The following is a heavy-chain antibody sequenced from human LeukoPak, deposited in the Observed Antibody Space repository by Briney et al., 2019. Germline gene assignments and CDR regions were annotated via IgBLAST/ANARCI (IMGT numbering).Heavy chain of an antibody. CDR1: GFTRSSFA. CDR3: AKVRVVGDYNWFFDL. J-gene: IGHJ2*01. V-gene: IGHV3-23*01. CDR2: IVGSGAST. Sequence: GGSLRLSCAASGFTRSSFAMSWVRQAPGKGLEWVSAIVGSGASTYYADSVKGRFTISRDNSKNTLHLQMNSLRAEDTAIHHCAKVRVVGDYNWFFDLWGRGTLVTVSS. D-gene: IGHD4-17*01.